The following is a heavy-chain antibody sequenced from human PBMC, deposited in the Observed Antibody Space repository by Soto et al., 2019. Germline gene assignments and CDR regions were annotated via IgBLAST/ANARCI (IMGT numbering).Heavy chain of an antibody. J-gene: IGHJ6*02. CDR2: INHSGST. V-gene: IGHV4-34*01. CDR3: ARTNRLYSSSSWTYYYYYGMDV. D-gene: IGHD6-13*01. Sequence: SETPSLTCAVYGGSFSGYYWSWIRQPPGKGLEWIGEINHSGSTNYNPSLKSRVTISVDTSKNQFSLKLSSVTAADTAVYYCARTNRLYSSSSWTYYYYYGMDVWGQGTTVTVSS. CDR1: GGSFSGYY.